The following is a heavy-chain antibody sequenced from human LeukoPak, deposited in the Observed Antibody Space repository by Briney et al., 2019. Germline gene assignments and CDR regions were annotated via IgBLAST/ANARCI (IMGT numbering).Heavy chain of an antibody. Sequence: ASVKVSCKASGYTFTSYGISWVRQAPGQGLEWMGWISAYNGITNYAQKLQGRVTMTTDTSTSTAYMELRSLRSDDTAVYYCARTYDFWSGAFYNWFDPWGQGTLVTVSS. CDR2: ISAYNGIT. CDR3: ARTYDFWSGAFYNWFDP. D-gene: IGHD3-3*01. CDR1: GYTFTSYG. V-gene: IGHV1-18*01. J-gene: IGHJ5*02.